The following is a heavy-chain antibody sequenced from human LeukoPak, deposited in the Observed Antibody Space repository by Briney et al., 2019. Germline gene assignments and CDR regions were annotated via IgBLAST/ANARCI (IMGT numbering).Heavy chain of an antibody. CDR2: IYYSGNT. J-gene: IGHJ4*02. D-gene: IGHD6-19*01. Sequence: PSETLSLTCTVSGGSISSSSYYWGWIRQPPGKGLEWIGSIYYSGNTYYNPSVKSRATISRDTSKNQFSLKLTSATAADTAVYYCARHEGTYSGGWYYVDYWGQGTLVTVSS. CDR3: ARHEGTYSGGWYYVDY. CDR1: GGSISSSSYY. V-gene: IGHV4-39*01.